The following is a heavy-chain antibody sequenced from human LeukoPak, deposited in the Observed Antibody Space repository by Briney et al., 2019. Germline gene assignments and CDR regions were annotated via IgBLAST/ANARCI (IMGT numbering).Heavy chain of an antibody. CDR1: GYSFTDYY. CDR2: INPNSGGT. CDR3: ARVPAAIGNWFDP. J-gene: IGHJ5*02. D-gene: IGHD2-2*02. V-gene: IGHV1-2*02. Sequence: ASVKVSCKASGYSFTDYYIHWVRQAPGQGLEWMGWINPNSGGTNYAQKFQGRVTMTRDTSISTAYMELSRLRSDDTAVYYCARVPAAIGNWFDPWGQGTLVTVSS.